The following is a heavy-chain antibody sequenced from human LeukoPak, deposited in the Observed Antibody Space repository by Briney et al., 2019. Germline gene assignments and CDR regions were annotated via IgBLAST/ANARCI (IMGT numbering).Heavy chain of an antibody. D-gene: IGHD3-22*01. CDR2: ISSSGSYI. CDR3: ARATQYYYDSSGYYC. J-gene: IGHJ4*02. V-gene: IGHV3-21*01. Sequence: GGSLRLSCAASGFTFSSYSMNWVRQAPGKGLEWVSSISSSGSYIYYADSVKGRFTISRDNAKNSLYLQMNSLRAEDTAVYYCARATQYYYDSSGYYCWGQGTLVTVSS. CDR1: GFTFSSYS.